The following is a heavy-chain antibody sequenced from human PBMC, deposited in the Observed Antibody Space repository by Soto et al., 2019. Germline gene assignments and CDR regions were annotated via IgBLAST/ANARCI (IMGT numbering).Heavy chain of an antibody. V-gene: IGHV4-38-2*01. Sequence: SETLSLTCAVSAYSFSIDYYWGCIQQPPGKGLEWIWSINHSGRTYYNRSLKGRVTISLDTSNNQFSLMVSSVTAADTAVYYCARVGSGWNDANVFDYWGLGPLVTIFS. CDR3: ARVGSGWNDANVFDY. CDR1: AYSFSIDYY. D-gene: IGHD6-19*01. CDR2: INHSGRT. J-gene: IGHJ4*02.